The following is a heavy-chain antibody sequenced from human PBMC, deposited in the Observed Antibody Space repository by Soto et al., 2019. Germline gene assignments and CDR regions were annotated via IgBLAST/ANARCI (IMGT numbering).Heavy chain of an antibody. CDR3: AREGSYKNYYYYGMDV. CDR1: GGSISSYY. Sequence: SGTLSLTCTVSGGSISSYYWSWIWQPPGKGLEWIGYIYYSGSTNYNPSLKSRVTISVDTSKNQFSLKLSSVTAADTAVYYCAREGSYKNYYYYGMDVWGQGTTVTVSS. J-gene: IGHJ6*02. V-gene: IGHV4-59*01. CDR2: IYYSGST. D-gene: IGHD2-15*01.